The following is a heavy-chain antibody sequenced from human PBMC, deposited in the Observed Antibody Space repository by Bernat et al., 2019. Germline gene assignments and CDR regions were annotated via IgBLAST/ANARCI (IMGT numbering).Heavy chain of an antibody. CDR3: ARDAITGTFADYGMDV. CDR1: GYTFTGYY. D-gene: IGHD1/OR15-1a*01. Sequence: QVQLVQSGAEVKKPGASVKVSCKASGYTFTGYYMHWVRQAPGQGLEWIGWINPNSGGTNYAQKFQGWVTMTRDTSISTAYMELSRLRSDDTAVYYCARDAITGTFADYGMDVWGQGTTVTVSS. J-gene: IGHJ6*02. CDR2: INPNSGGT. V-gene: IGHV1-2*04.